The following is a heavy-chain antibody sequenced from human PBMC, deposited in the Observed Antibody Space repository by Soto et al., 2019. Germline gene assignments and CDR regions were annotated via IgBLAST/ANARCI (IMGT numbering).Heavy chain of an antibody. CDR1: GGTFSSYA. J-gene: IGHJ6*02. CDR2: IIPIFGTA. D-gene: IGHD5-18*01. Sequence: QVQLVQSGAEVKKPGSSVKVSCKASGGTFSSYAISWVRQAPGQGLEWRGGIIPIFGTANYAQKFQGRVTITADESTSTAYMELSCLRSEDTAVYYCARGATRGYSYGSGMDVWGQGTTVTVSS. CDR3: ARGATRGYSYGSGMDV. V-gene: IGHV1-69*01.